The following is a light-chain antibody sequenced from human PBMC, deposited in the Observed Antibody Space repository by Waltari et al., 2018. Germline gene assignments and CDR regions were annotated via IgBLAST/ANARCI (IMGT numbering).Light chain of an antibody. Sequence: QSALTQPASVSGSPGQSITISCTGTSSDIGGYNSVSWYQQVPGKAPKLMIYAVSNRPSGVSSRFSGSKSGNTASLTISGLQAEDEADYFCSSYIDSSTLELFGGGTSLTVL. J-gene: IGLJ2*01. CDR1: SSDIGGYNS. CDR3: SSYIDSSTLEL. CDR2: AVS. V-gene: IGLV2-14*03.